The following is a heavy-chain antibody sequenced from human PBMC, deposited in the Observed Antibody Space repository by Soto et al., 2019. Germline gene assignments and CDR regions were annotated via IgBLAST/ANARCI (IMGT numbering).Heavy chain of an antibody. J-gene: IGHJ4*02. D-gene: IGHD6-19*01. CDR2: IYGGGTT. CDR3: VQTTGWPGFDF. V-gene: IGHV3-53*01. CDR1: GFSVSSKY. Sequence: EVQLVESGGGLIQPGGSLRLSCAASGFSVSSKYMTWVRQAPGKGLEWVSVIYGGGTTYYADSVKGRFTISRDTSKNTLYLQMNSLRAEHTAVYYCVQTTGWPGFDFWGQGTLVPVSS.